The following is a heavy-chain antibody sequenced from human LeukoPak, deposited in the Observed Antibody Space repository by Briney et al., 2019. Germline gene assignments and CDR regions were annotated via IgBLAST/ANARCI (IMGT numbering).Heavy chain of an antibody. Sequence: PGGSLRLSCAASGFTFSSYSMNWVRQAPGKGLEWVSYISSSSSTIYYADSVKGRFTISRDNAKNSLYLQMNSLRAEDTAVYYCAKDRHTQPQAWGQGTLVTVSS. CDR3: AKDRHTQPQA. V-gene: IGHV3-48*01. D-gene: IGHD5-18*01. J-gene: IGHJ5*02. CDR1: GFTFSSYS. CDR2: ISSSSSTI.